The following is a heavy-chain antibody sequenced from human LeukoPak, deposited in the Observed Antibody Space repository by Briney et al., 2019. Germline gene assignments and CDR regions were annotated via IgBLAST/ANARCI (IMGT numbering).Heavy chain of an antibody. CDR1: GYTFTGYY. V-gene: IGHV1-2*02. CDR3: ARGVYSYGYYNVDY. J-gene: IGHJ4*02. D-gene: IGHD5-18*01. CDR2: INPNSGGT. Sequence: GASVKVSCKASGYTFTGYYMHWVRQAPGQGLEWMGWINPNSGGTNYAQKFQGRVTMTRDTSISTAYMELSRLRSDDTAVYYCARGVYSYGYYNVDYWGQGTLVTVSS.